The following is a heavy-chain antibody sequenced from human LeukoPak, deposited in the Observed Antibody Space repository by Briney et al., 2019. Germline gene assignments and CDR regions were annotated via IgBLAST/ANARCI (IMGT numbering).Heavy chain of an antibody. V-gene: IGHV4-39*01. CDR2: IYYSGRT. CDR1: GGSISSSSYY. J-gene: IGHJ5*02. D-gene: IGHD6-13*01. Sequence: SETLSLTCTVSGGSISSSSYYWGWIRQPPGKGLERIAGIYYSGRTHYNPSLNSRVTISVDTSKNQFSLQLSSVTAADTAVYYCARHAGDGIAAAVVTWFDPWGEGALVTASS. CDR3: ARHAGDGIAAAVVTWFDP.